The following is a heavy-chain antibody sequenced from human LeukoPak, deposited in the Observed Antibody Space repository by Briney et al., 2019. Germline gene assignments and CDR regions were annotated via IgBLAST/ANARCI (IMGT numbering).Heavy chain of an antibody. V-gene: IGHV1-2*02. D-gene: IGHD2-2*01. CDR1: GYTFTDCY. Sequence: ASVKVSCKASGYTFTDCYMHWVRHAPGQGFEWMGWINPNDGDTNYAQKFQGRVTMTRDTSISTAHMEVSRLRSDDTAVYYCARANFLYCSSTTCLFAYWGQGTLVTVSS. J-gene: IGHJ4*02. CDR3: ARANFLYCSSTTCLFAY. CDR2: INPNDGDT.